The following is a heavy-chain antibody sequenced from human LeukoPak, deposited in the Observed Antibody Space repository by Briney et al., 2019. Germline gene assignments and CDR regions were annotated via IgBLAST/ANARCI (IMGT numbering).Heavy chain of an antibody. CDR1: GGSISSYY. CDR2: IYYSGST. V-gene: IGHV4-59*01. CDR3: ARTGITGTYYYYMDV. D-gene: IGHD1-7*01. Sequence: SETLSLTCTVSGGSISSYYWSWIRLPPGKGLEWIGYIYYSGSTNYNPSLKSRVTISVDTSKNQFSLKLSSVTAADTAVYYCARTGITGTYYYYMDVWGKGTTVTVSS. J-gene: IGHJ6*03.